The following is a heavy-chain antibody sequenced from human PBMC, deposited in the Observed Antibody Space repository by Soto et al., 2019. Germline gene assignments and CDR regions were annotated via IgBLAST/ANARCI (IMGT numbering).Heavy chain of an antibody. CDR2: ISTGSETI. CDR3: AKDMKWGGMTTIHYFDS. CDR1: GFTFSSYG. J-gene: IGHJ4*02. V-gene: IGHV3-48*04. D-gene: IGHD4-17*01. Sequence: GGSLRLSCAASGFTFSSYGMHWVRQAPGKGLEWVSYISTGSETIDYADSVKGRFTISRDNAKSSLFLQMNSLRPDDTALYYCAKDMKWGGMTTIHYFDSWGQGTLVTVSS.